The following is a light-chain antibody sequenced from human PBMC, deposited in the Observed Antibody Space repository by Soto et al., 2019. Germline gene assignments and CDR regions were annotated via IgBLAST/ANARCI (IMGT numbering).Light chain of an antibody. J-gene: IGKJ3*01. CDR3: QQYGSSPLT. Sequence: EIVMTQSPATLSVSPGERATLSCRASQSVRSNLAWYQQKPGQPPRLLIYGASTRATNIPARFSGSGSGTEFTLTISRLEPEDFAVYYCQQYGSSPLTFGPGTMVDI. V-gene: IGKV3-15*01. CDR2: GAS. CDR1: QSVRSN.